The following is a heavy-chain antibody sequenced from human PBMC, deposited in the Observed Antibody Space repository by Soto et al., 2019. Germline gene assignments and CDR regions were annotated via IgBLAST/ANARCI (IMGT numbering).Heavy chain of an antibody. J-gene: IGHJ5*01. Sequence: SLRLSCAASGFTFSSYGMHWVRQAPGKRLEWVAVISYDGSNKYYADSVKGRFTISRDNSKNTLYLQMNSLRAEDTAVYYCANGGLSGGWWQDRVWRPLGQGTLVTVSS. V-gene: IGHV3-30*18. CDR1: GFTFSSYG. CDR2: ISYDGSNK. D-gene: IGHD3-3*01. CDR3: ANGGLSGGWWQDRVWRP.